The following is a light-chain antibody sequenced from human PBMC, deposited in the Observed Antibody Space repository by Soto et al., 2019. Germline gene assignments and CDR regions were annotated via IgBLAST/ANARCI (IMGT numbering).Light chain of an antibody. CDR1: QNINNY. J-gene: IGKJ2*01. CDR3: LQSYNTPYT. CDR2: GTS. V-gene: IGKV1-39*01. Sequence: DIQMTQSPSSLSASVGDRLTITCRASQNINNYLNWYQQKPGKAPKLLIYGTSTLQSGVPSRFSGSGSGTDFTLTISTLQPEDFATYYCLQSYNTPYTFGQGTNLEIK.